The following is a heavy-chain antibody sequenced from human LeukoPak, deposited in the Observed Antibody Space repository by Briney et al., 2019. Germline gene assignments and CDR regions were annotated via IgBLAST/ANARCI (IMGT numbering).Heavy chain of an antibody. D-gene: IGHD3-10*01. J-gene: IGHJ4*02. CDR2: IVASTSRT. V-gene: IGHV3-23*01. CDR1: GFRFNLYA. Sequence: GGSLRLSCAASGFRFNLYAMHWVRQAPGKGLEWVQTIVASTSRTSYADSVKGRFTIARDNSRNTLFLQMDSLTDEDTATYFCAKDSDYYGSGRGVDYFDFWGQGTLVTVSS. CDR3: AKDSDYYGSGRGVDYFDF.